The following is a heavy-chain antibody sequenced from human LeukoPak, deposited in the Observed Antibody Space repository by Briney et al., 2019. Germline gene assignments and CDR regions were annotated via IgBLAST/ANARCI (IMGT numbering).Heavy chain of an antibody. V-gene: IGHV1-2*02. CDR1: GFTFTGYY. CDR3: ARDSYGGNWSLGF. J-gene: IGHJ4*02. Sequence: ASVKVSCKASGFTFTGYYFHWVRQAPGQGLEWMGWVNPNTGGTNYARMFQGRVTMTRDTSISTAYMELSRLTSDDTAVYYCARDSYGGNWSLGFWGQGTLVTVSS. D-gene: IGHD4-23*01. CDR2: VNPNTGGT.